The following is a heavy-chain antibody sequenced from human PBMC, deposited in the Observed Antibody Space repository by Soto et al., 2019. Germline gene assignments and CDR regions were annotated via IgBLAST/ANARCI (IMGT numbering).Heavy chain of an antibody. Sequence: SVNVSCKASGGTFSTYAIDWVRQAPGQGLEWMGGIISLFGTAKYAQNFQGRITITADESTNTAYMELRGLRSDDTANYYCATSYDTGFDPWGQGTLVTVSS. CDR1: GGTFSTYA. J-gene: IGHJ5*02. CDR2: IISLFGTA. V-gene: IGHV1-69*13. CDR3: ATSYDTGFDP. D-gene: IGHD3-9*01.